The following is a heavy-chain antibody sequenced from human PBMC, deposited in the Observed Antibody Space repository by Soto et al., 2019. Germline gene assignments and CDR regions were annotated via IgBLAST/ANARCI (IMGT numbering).Heavy chain of an antibody. CDR1: GFTFSSYA. CDR3: AKGSSSSWGYFQH. D-gene: IGHD6-13*01. CDR2: ISGSGGST. V-gene: IGHV3-23*01. J-gene: IGHJ1*01. Sequence: PGGSLRLSCAASGFTFSSYAMSWVRQAPGKGLEWVSVISGSGGSTYYADSVKGRFTISRDNSKNTLYLQMNSLRAEDTAVYYCAKGSSSSWGYFQHWGQGTLVTVSS.